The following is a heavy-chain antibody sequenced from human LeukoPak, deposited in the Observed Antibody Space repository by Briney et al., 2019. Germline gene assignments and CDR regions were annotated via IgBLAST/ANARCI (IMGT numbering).Heavy chain of an antibody. J-gene: IGHJ3*02. CDR2: IKQDGSEK. D-gene: IGHD2/OR15-2a*01. V-gene: IGHV3-7*02. CDR3: ALYRGDAFDI. Sequence: GGSLRLSCAASGFTFSTYWMSWVRQAPGKGLELVANIKQDGSEKYYVDSVKGRFTISRDNAKNTLYLQMHSLRAEDTAVYYCALYRGDAFDIWGQGTMVTVSS. CDR1: GFTFSTYW.